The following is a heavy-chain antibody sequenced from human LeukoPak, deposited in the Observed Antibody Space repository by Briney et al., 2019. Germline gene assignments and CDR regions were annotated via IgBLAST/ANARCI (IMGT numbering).Heavy chain of an antibody. Sequence: SVKVSCKASGGTFSSYAISWVRQAPGQGLEWMGGIIPIFGTANYAQKFQGRVTITTDESTSTAYMELSSLRSEDTAVYYCARGGPYNWNRARSQSVFDYWGQGTLVTVSS. CDR2: IIPIFGTA. V-gene: IGHV1-69*05. CDR3: ARGGPYNWNRARSQSVFDY. D-gene: IGHD1-20*01. J-gene: IGHJ4*02. CDR1: GGTFSSYA.